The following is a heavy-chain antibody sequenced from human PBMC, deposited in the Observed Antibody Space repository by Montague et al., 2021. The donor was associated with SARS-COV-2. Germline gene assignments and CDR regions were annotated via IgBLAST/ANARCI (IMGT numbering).Heavy chain of an antibody. CDR2: IYYCGST. CDR1: GGSISSYY. CDR3: ARHPIGSFPRYGMDV. J-gene: IGHJ6*02. D-gene: IGHD2-15*01. Sequence: SETLSLTCTVSGGSISSYYWCWIRMPPGQGLEWIGNIYYCGSTNYNPSLTRRVTISVDTSKNQFSLKLSAVTAADTAVYYCARHPIGSFPRYGMDVWGQGTTVTVSS. V-gene: IGHV4-59*08.